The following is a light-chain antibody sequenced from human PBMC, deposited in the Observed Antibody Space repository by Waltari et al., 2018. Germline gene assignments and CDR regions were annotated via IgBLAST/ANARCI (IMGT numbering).Light chain of an antibody. J-gene: IGKJ2*01. CDR2: AAS. CDR1: PSIGND. CDR3: QESYSSPRGA. V-gene: IGKV1-39*01. Sequence: EIQMTQSPSSLAASAGDRVTITCRASPSIGNDSNCYVQKAGKASKLLIYAASSLQSGVSSRFTGSGSEADFTLTISGLQPDDFATYYCQESYSSPRGAFGQGTKLEIK.